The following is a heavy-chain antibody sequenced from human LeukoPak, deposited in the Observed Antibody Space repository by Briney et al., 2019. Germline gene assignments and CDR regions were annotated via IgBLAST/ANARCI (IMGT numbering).Heavy chain of an antibody. CDR3: ARDQKESWGVTDFDY. V-gene: IGHV3-7*01. J-gene: IGHJ4*02. Sequence: GGSLRLSCAASGFTFSSYWMSWVRQAPGKGLEWVANIKQDGSEKYYVDSVKGRFTISRDNAKNSLYLQMNSLRAEDTAVYYCARDQKESWGVTDFDYWGQGTLVTVSS. CDR1: GFTFSSYW. D-gene: IGHD3-10*01. CDR2: IKQDGSEK.